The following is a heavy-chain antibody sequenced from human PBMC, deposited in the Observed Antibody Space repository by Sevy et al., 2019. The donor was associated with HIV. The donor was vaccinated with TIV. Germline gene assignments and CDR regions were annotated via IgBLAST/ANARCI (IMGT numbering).Heavy chain of an antibody. CDR3: AREGCTQPHDY. V-gene: IGHV3-23*01. CDR2: FSFGCGRI. CDR1: GFTFAKYS. Sequence: GGSLRLSCAASGFTFAKYSMSWVRQAPGKGLEWVSTFSFGCGRINYADSVKGRFTISRDDSKNTLFLQMNSLRAEDTATYFCAREGCTQPHDYWVQRTLVTVSS. J-gene: IGHJ4*02. D-gene: IGHD2-8*01.